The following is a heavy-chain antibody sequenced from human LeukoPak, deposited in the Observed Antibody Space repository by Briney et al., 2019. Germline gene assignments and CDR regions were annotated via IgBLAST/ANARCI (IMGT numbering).Heavy chain of an antibody. J-gene: IGHJ6*02. V-gene: IGHV5-51*01. CDR2: IYPGDSDT. Sequence: KAGESLRISCKGSGYNSAHYWIGWVRQMPGKGLEWMGIIYPGDSDTRYSPSFQGQVTISADKSISTAYLEWTSLKASDTAMYYCARTNTVTARTGANKNFQHHYYGMDVWGQGTKVTVSS. CDR1: GYNSAHYW. CDR3: ARTNTVTARTGANKNFQHHYYGMDV. D-gene: IGHD4-17*01.